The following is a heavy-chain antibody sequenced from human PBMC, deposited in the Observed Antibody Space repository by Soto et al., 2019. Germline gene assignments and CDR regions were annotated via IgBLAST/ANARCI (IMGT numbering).Heavy chain of an antibody. CDR1: GVSISNSSYY. J-gene: IGHJ4*02. CDR3: ARHGSN. Sequence: PSETLSLTCPVSGVSISNSSYYWGWIRRPPGKGLEWIGTIYYSGITYYNPSLKSRVTISVDTSKNQFSLKLTSVTAADTAVYYCARHGSNWGQGTLVTSPQ. CDR2: IYYSGIT. V-gene: IGHV4-39*01.